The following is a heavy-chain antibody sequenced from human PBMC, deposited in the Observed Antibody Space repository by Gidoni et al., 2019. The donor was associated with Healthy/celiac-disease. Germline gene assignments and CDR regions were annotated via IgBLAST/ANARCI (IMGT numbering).Heavy chain of an antibody. D-gene: IGHD3-22*01. V-gene: IGHV3-23*01. CDR1: GFTFSSYA. CDR2: ISGSGGST. CDR3: AKIDGLYYDSSGYDY. J-gene: IGHJ4*02. Sequence: EVQLLESGGGLVQPGGSLRLSCAASGFTFSSYAMSWVRQAPGKGLEWVPAISGSGGSTYYADSVKGRFTISRDNSKNTLYLQMNSLRAEDTAVYYCAKIDGLYYDSSGYDYWGQGTLVTVSS.